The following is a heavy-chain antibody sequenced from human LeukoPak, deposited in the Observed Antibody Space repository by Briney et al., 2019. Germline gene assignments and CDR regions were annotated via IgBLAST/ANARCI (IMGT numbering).Heavy chain of an antibody. D-gene: IGHD4-17*01. V-gene: IGHV1-69*04. Sequence: GASVKVSCKASGGTFSSYAISWVRQAPGQGLEWMGRFIPILGIANYAQKFQGRVTITADKSTSTAYMELSSLRSEDTAVYYCARPNYGVNAFDIWGQGTMVTVSS. CDR1: GGTFSSYA. J-gene: IGHJ3*02. CDR2: FIPILGIA. CDR3: ARPNYGVNAFDI.